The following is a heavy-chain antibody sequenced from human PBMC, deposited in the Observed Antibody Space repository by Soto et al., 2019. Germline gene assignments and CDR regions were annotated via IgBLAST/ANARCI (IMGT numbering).Heavy chain of an antibody. CDR1: GFTFSSHW. D-gene: IGHD2-8*01. J-gene: IGHJ5*02. CDR2: INQDGSDQ. Sequence: EVQVVESGGGLVQPGGSLRLSCAASGFTFSSHWMTWVRQVPGKGLEWVANINQDGSDQYYVDSVNGRFTISRDNAKNALCLHMNSLRVEATAVYYCATSMRHTLNPWGQGTLVTVSS. V-gene: IGHV3-7*01. CDR3: ATSMRHTLNP.